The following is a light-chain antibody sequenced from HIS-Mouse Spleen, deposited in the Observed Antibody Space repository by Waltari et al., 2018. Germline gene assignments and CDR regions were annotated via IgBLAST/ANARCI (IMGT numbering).Light chain of an antibody. CDR1: SLRSYY. CDR3: NSRDSSGNREV. V-gene: IGLV3-19*01. CDR2: GKN. J-gene: IGLJ1*01. Sequence: SSELTQDPAVSVALGPTVRITCQGDSLRSYYASWYQQKPGQAPVLVIYGKNNRPSGIPDRFSGSSSGNTASLTITGAQAEDEADYYCNSRDSSGNREVFGTGTKVTVL.